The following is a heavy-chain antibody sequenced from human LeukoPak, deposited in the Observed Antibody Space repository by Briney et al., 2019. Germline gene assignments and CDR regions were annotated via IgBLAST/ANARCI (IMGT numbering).Heavy chain of an antibody. Sequence: GESLKISCKGSGYSFTSYWIGWVRQMPGKGLEWMGIIYPGDSDTRYSPSFQGQVTISADKSISTAYLQWSSLKASDTAMYYCARLDFPSRRPYYYYYYMDVWGKGTTVTVSS. CDR1: GYSFTSYW. J-gene: IGHJ6*03. CDR3: ARLDFPSRRPYYYYYYMDV. CDR2: IYPGDSDT. D-gene: IGHD3-3*01. V-gene: IGHV5-51*01.